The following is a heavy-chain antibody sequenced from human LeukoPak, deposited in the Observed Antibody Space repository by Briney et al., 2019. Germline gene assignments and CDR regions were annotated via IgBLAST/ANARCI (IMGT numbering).Heavy chain of an antibody. Sequence: GGSLRFSCAASGFTFSSYAMSWVRQAPGKGLEWVSAISGSGGSTYYADSVKGRFTISRDNSKNTLYLQMNSLRAEDTAVYYCAKDMLAVAARPRASFFDYWGQGTLVTVSS. D-gene: IGHD6-6*01. J-gene: IGHJ4*02. V-gene: IGHV3-23*01. CDR1: GFTFSSYA. CDR3: AKDMLAVAARPRASFFDY. CDR2: ISGSGGST.